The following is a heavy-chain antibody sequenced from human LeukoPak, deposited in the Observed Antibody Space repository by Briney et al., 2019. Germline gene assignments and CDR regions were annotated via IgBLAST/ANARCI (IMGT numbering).Heavy chain of an antibody. CDR2: INPSGGST. J-gene: IGHJ4*02. V-gene: IGHV1-46*01. CDR3: ARDYYDSSGYGHPPRY. Sequence: GASVTVSCKASGYTFTSYYMHWVRQAPGQGLEWMGIINPSGGSTSYAQKFQGRVTMTRDMSTSTVYMELSSLRSEDTAVYYCARDYYDSSGYGHPPRYWGQGTLVTVSS. D-gene: IGHD3-22*01. CDR1: GYTFTSYY.